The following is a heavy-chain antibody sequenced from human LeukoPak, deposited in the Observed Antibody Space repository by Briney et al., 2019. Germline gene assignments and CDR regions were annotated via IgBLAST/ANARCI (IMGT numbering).Heavy chain of an antibody. CDR3: ARDREGYQLQHSAWFEP. CDR1: GYTFTSYA. J-gene: IGHJ5*02. CDR2: ISVYSGNA. V-gene: IGHV1-18*01. Sequence: GASVKVSCKASGYTFTSYAMNWVRQAPGQGLEWMGWISVYSGNADYAQKFQDRFTMTTDTSTNTAYMELRSLRSDDTAVYYCARDREGYQLQHSAWFEPWGQGTLVMVSS. D-gene: IGHD2-15*01.